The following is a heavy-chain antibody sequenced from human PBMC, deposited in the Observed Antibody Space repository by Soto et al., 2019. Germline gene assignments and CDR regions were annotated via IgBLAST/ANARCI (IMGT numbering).Heavy chain of an antibody. Sequence: SGPTLVNPTQTLTLTCTVSGFSLSNARMGVSWIRQPPGKALEWLAHIFSNDEKSYSTSLKSRLTISKDTSKSQVVLTMTNMDPVDTATYYCARKYFDWLLSWGWAFDIWGQGTMVTVSS. V-gene: IGHV2-26*01. CDR1: GFSLSNARMG. CDR3: ARKYFDWLLSWGWAFDI. J-gene: IGHJ3*02. D-gene: IGHD3-9*01. CDR2: IFSNDEK.